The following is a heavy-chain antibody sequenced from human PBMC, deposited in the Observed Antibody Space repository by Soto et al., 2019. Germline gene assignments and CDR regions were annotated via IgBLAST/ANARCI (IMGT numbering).Heavy chain of an antibody. J-gene: IGHJ4*02. D-gene: IGHD5-12*01. V-gene: IGHV3-74*01. CDR1: GFTLSSHW. Sequence: EVQLVESGAGLAQPGGSLRLSCAASGFTLSSHWIHWVRQAPGKGLVWVSRINGDGSSTTYADSVKGRFTISKDNAKNTLYLQMNSLRVEDTAVYYCARSRDGYNLFGDCWGQGSLVNVSP. CDR2: INGDGSST. CDR3: ARSRDGYNLFGDC.